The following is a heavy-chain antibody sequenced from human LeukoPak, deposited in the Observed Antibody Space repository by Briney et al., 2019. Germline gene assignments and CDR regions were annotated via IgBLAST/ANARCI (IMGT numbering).Heavy chain of an antibody. Sequence: GGSLRLSCAAFGVSVSGYHMSWVRQAPGKGLEWVSVTYAGGSTYYADSVKGRFTISRDNSKNTVYLQMNSLRPEDTAVYFCARGGDAYNPFDYWGQGTLVTVSS. J-gene: IGHJ4*02. CDR2: TYAGGST. CDR1: GVSVSGYH. CDR3: ARGGDAYNPFDY. V-gene: IGHV3-66*02. D-gene: IGHD5-24*01.